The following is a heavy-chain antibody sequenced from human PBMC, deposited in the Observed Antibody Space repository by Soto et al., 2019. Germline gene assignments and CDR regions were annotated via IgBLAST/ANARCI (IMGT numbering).Heavy chain of an antibody. CDR3: ARGIHYYGSGSYQIDY. V-gene: IGHV4-34*01. Sequence: SETLSLTCAVYGGCFSGYYWSWIRQPPGKGLEWIGEINHSGRTNYNPSLKSRVTISVDTSKNQFSLKLSSVTAADTAVYYCARGIHYYGSGSYQIDYWGQGTLVTVSS. CDR2: INHSGRT. CDR1: GGCFSGYY. J-gene: IGHJ4*02. D-gene: IGHD3-10*01.